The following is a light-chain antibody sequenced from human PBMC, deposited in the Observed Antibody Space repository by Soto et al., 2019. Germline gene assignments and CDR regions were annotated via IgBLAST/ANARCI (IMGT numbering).Light chain of an antibody. CDR1: SSDIGGFNY. Sequence: QSVLTQPASVSGSPGQSITISCTGTSSDIGGFNYVSWYQHHPGKAPKLMIHNVSSRPSGVSDRFSGSKSGYTASLTISGLQAEDEADYYCSSYTTTRTVVFGGGTMVTVL. V-gene: IGLV2-14*03. J-gene: IGLJ2*01. CDR3: SSYTTTRTVV. CDR2: NVS.